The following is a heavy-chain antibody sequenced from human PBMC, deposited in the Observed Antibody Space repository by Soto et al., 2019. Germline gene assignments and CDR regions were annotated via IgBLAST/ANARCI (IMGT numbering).Heavy chain of an antibody. D-gene: IGHD3-3*01. CDR2: ISGNGAGT. V-gene: IGHV3-23*01. CDR3: AKDTVGGYSFWSGYYSDGLDV. Sequence: EVKLLESGGGLAQPGGSLRLSCVGSGFTFDSYAISWVRQAPGKGLQWISAISGNGAGTDYAHSVKGRFTISRDNSKSTVHLQMNSLRAEDTALYYCAKDTVGGYSFWSGYYSDGLDVWGQGTMVTVSS. J-gene: IGHJ3*01. CDR1: GFTFDSYA.